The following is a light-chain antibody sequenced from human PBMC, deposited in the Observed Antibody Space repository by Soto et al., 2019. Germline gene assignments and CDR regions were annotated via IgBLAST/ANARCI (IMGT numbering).Light chain of an antibody. J-gene: IGKJ4*01. Sequence: EIVLTQSPGTLSLSPGERATLSCRASQSITNNYLAWYQQKPGRAHRLLIYGASSRATGIPDRFSGSGSGTDFTLTIIRLETDDFAMYYCQQYGYLVTFGGGTKVEIK. CDR3: QQYGYLVT. CDR2: GAS. V-gene: IGKV3-20*01. CDR1: QSITNNY.